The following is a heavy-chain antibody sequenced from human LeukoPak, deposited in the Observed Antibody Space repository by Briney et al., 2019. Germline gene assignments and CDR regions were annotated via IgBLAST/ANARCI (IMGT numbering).Heavy chain of an antibody. D-gene: IGHD1-26*01. J-gene: IGHJ5*02. V-gene: IGHV3-7*01. Sequence: GGSLRLSCGASGFTFSSNWMSWVRQARGTGLEWGAHIKQDGSEKSYVDSVKGRFTISRDNAKNSLYLQVNSLSSEATAVYDCASFPGDLRPTWGQGTLVTVAS. CDR2: IKQDGSEK. CDR3: ASFPGDLRPT. CDR1: GFTFSSNW.